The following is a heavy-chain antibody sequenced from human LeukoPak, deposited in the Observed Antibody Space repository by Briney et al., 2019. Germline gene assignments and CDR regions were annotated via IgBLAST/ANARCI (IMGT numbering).Heavy chain of an antibody. J-gene: IGHJ4*02. V-gene: IGHV3-23*01. D-gene: IGHD6-6*01. Sequence: GGSLRLSCAASGFTVSSTYMSWVRQAPGKGLEWVSAISGSGGSTYYADSVKGRFTISGDNSKNTLYLQMNSLRAEDTAVYYCAKDQSPARPGDYWGQGTLVTVSS. CDR2: ISGSGGST. CDR3: AKDQSPARPGDY. CDR1: GFTVSSTY.